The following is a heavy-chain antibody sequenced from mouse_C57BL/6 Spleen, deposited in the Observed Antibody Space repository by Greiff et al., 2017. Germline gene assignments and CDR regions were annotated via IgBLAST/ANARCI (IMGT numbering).Heavy chain of an antibody. CDR2: IYPSDSET. CDR3: ARRGTGPWFAY. D-gene: IGHD4-1*01. CDR1: GYTFTSYW. V-gene: IGHV1-61*01. J-gene: IGHJ3*01. Sequence: QVQLKQPGAELVRPGSSVKLSCKASGYTFTSYWMDWVKQRPGQGLEWIGNIYPSDSETHYNQKFKDKATLTVDKSSSTAYMQLSSLTSEDSAVYYCARRGTGPWFAYWGQGTLVTVSA.